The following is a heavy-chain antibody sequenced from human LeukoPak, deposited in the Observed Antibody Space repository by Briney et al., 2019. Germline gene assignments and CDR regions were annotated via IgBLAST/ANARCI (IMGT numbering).Heavy chain of an antibody. J-gene: IGHJ4*02. D-gene: IGHD3-22*01. Sequence: SETLSLTCTVSGGSISSYYWSWIRQPPGKGLEWIGYIYYSGSTNYNPSLKSRVTTSVDTSKNQFSLKLSSVTAADTAVHYCASFATMIGEIDYWGQGTLVTVSS. CDR2: IYYSGST. CDR1: GGSISSYY. V-gene: IGHV4-59*01. CDR3: ASFATMIGEIDY.